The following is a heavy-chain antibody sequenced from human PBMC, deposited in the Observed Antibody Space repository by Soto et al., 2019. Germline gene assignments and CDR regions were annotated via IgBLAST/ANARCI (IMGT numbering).Heavy chain of an antibody. V-gene: IGHV3-33*01. Sequence: PGGSLRLSCAASGFTFSSYGMHWVRQAPGKGLEWVAVIWYDGSNKYYADSVKGRFTISRDNSKNTLYLQMNSLRAEDTAVYYCAREVGGTYCGGDCSALDYWGQGTLVTVSS. D-gene: IGHD2-21*02. CDR2: IWYDGSNK. CDR1: GFTFSSYG. J-gene: IGHJ4*02. CDR3: AREVGGTYCGGDCSALDY.